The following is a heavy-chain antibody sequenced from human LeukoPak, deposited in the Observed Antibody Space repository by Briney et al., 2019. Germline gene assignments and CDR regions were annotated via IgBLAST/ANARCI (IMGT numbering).Heavy chain of an antibody. CDR1: GGFISNYY. CDR3: ARHIAARHASGYYYYMDV. D-gene: IGHD6-6*01. Sequence: SETLSLTCTVSGGFISNYYWSWIRQSPGKGLEYVGHIYYSGSSTYNPSLKSRVTFSVDTSKNQFSLRLSSVTAADTAVYYCARHIAARHASGYYYYMDVWGRGTTVTVSS. V-gene: IGHV4-59*03. J-gene: IGHJ6*03. CDR2: IYYSGSS.